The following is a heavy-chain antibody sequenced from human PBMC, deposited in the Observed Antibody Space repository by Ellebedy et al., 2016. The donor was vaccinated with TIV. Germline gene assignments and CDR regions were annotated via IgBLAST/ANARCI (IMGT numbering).Heavy chain of an antibody. CDR1: DFRFSDYG. CDR2: IAHDGTLR. Sequence: PGGSLRLSCAASDFRFSDYGMHWVRQAPGEGLEWLAVIAHDGTLRFFADSVKGRFTVSRDNSKNTLYLQMDSLRVEDTSMYYCAKEITARSSIGWPLDSWGQGTLVTVSS. D-gene: IGHD6-19*01. V-gene: IGHV3-30*18. CDR3: AKEITARSSIGWPLDS. J-gene: IGHJ4*02.